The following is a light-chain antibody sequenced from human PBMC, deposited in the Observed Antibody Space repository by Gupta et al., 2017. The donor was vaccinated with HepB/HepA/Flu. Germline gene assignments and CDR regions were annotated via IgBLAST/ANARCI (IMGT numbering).Light chain of an antibody. CDR2: AAS. V-gene: IGKV1-27*01. Sequence: DIQMTQSPSSLSASVVDRVTITCRASQGISNYLAWYQQKPGKVPKLLIYAASTLQSGVPSRFSGSGSGTDFTLNISSLQPEDVATYYCQKYNSALTWTFGQGTKVKIK. J-gene: IGKJ1*01. CDR1: QGISNY. CDR3: QKYNSALTWT.